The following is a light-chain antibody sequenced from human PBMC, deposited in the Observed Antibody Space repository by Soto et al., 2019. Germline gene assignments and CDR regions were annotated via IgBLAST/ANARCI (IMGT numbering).Light chain of an antibody. CDR2: DVS. Sequence: QSVLTQPASVSGSPGQSITISCTGTSSDVGGYNYVSWYQQHPGKAPKLMIYDVSNRPSGVSNRFSGSKSGNTASLTISGLEAEDAADYCCSSYTSSPYVFGAGTKVTVL. J-gene: IGLJ1*01. V-gene: IGLV2-14*03. CDR3: SSYTSSPYV. CDR1: SSDVGGYNY.